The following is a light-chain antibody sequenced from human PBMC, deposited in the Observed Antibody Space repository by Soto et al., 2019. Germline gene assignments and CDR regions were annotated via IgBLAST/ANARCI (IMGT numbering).Light chain of an antibody. J-gene: IGLJ1*01. CDR2: EVS. CDR3: NSCTSKSTGV. Sequence: QSALTQPASVSGSPGQSITISCTGTSSDVGGYNYVSWYQQHPGKAPKLIIYEVSNRPSGVSNRFSGSKSGNTASLTISGLQAEDEADYYCNSCTSKSTGVFGTGTKLTVL. V-gene: IGLV2-14*01. CDR1: SSDVGGYNY.